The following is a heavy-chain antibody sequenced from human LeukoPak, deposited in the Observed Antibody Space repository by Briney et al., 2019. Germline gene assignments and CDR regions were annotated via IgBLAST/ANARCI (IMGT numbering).Heavy chain of an antibody. V-gene: IGHV3-7*04. CDR2: IKQDGSES. D-gene: IGHD6-13*01. CDR1: GFTFSSHW. CDR3: ARGDSSSWYKDWFDP. J-gene: IGHJ5*02. Sequence: GGSLRLSCAASGFTFSSHWMDWVRQAPGKGLEWVANIKQDGSESYYLDSVKGRFTISRDNAKSSLYLQMNSLRAEDTAVYYCARGDSSSWYKDWFDPWGQGTLVTVSS.